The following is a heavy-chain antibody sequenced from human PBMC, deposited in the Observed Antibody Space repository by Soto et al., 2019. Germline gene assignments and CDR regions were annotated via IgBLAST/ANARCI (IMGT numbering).Heavy chain of an antibody. CDR2: ISYDGSNK. V-gene: IGHV3-30*03. Sequence: HPGGSLRLSCAASGFTFSSYGMHWVRQAPGKGLEWVAVISYDGSNKYYADSVKGRFTISRDNSKNTLYLQMNSLRAEDTAVYYCARGSQLELQGYYYGMDVWGQGTTVTVSS. CDR1: GFTFSSYG. J-gene: IGHJ6*02. D-gene: IGHD1-7*01. CDR3: ARGSQLELQGYYYGMDV.